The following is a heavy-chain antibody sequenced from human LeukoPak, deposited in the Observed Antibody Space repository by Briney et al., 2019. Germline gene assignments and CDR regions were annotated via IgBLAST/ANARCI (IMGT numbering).Heavy chain of an antibody. CDR3: ADGSIPYWYFDL. CDR2: INFAAGST. Sequence: GGTLRLSCAATGFTFSTYGVTWVRQAPEKGLQWVSTINFAAGSTHYADSVKGRFAISRDNSKNTVYLQMNSLRADDTAVYYCADGSIPYWYFDLWGRGTLVTVSS. V-gene: IGHV3-23*01. D-gene: IGHD3-10*01. CDR1: GFTFSTYG. J-gene: IGHJ2*01.